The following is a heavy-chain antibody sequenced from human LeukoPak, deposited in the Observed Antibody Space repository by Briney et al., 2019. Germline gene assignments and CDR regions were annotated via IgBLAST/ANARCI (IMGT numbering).Heavy chain of an antibody. Sequence: SETLSLTCTVSGYSISSGYYWAWIRQPPGRGLEWIGSIYHSGSTNNNPSLRSRVTISVDTSKNQFSLRLSSVTAADTAVYYCARDLRWDYYDSSGYFFPWGQGTLVTVSS. CDR1: GYSISSGYY. D-gene: IGHD3-22*01. J-gene: IGHJ4*02. CDR2: IYHSGST. CDR3: ARDLRWDYYDSSGYFFP. V-gene: IGHV4-38-2*02.